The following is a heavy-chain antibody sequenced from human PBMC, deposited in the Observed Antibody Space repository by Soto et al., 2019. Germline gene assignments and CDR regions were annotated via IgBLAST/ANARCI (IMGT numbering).Heavy chain of an antibody. V-gene: IGHV4-34*01. J-gene: IGHJ4*02. CDR2: INHSGNT. CDR3: TGPYPYYFDS. CDR1: GGSFSTYY. Sequence: SETLSLTCPVYGGSFSTYYWSWIRQPPGKGLEWIGEINHSGNTNYNPSLMGRVTMSFDTSKNQFSLKLSSVTAADTAVYYCTGPYPYYFDSWGQGTLVTVSS.